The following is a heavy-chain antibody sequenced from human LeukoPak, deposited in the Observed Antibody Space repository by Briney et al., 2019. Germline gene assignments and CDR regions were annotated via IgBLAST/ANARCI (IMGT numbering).Heavy chain of an antibody. CDR1: GGTFSSYA. CDR3: SSPASGLEYYYYYGMDV. CDR2: IIPIFGTA. D-gene: IGHD1-1*01. Sequence: SVKVSCKASGGTFSSYAISWVRQAPGQGLEWMGGIIPIFGTANYAQKFQGRVTITADESTSTAYMELSSLRSEDTAVYYCSSPASGLEYYYYYGMDVWGQGTTVTVSS. J-gene: IGHJ6*02. V-gene: IGHV1-69*13.